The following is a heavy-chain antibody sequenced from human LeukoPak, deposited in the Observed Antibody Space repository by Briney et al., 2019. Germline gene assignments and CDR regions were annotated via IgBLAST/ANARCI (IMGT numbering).Heavy chain of an antibody. CDR1: GFTFSNAW. Sequence: GGSLRLSCAASGFTFSNAWMSWVRQAPGKGLEWVGRIKSKTDGGTTDYAAPVKGRFTISRDDSKSIAYLQMNSLKTEDTAVYYCTRVGCGGSCYSGSWFDPWGQGTLVTVSS. J-gene: IGHJ5*02. CDR2: IKSKTDGGTT. CDR3: TRVGCGGSCYSGSWFDP. D-gene: IGHD2-15*01. V-gene: IGHV3-15*01.